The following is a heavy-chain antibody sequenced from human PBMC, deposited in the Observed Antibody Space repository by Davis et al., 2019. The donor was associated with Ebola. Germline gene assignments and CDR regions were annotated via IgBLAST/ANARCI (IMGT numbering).Heavy chain of an antibody. J-gene: IGHJ4*02. Sequence: SETLSLTCIVSGGSITSYYWSWIRQPAGKGLEWIGYSYYTGNTNTNYNPSLKSRVTISVDTSKNQFSLKLSSVTAADTAVYYCARGTGASIFYWGQGTLVAVSS. CDR2: SYYTGNTNT. D-gene: IGHD2-21*01. CDR3: ARGTGASIFY. CDR1: GGSITSYY. V-gene: IGHV4-59*01.